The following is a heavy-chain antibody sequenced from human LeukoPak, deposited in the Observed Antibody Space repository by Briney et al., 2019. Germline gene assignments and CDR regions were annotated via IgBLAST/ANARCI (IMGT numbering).Heavy chain of an antibody. J-gene: IGHJ3*02. V-gene: IGHV4-59*08. D-gene: IGHD6-19*01. CDR2: FAYSGTT. CDR3: ARPHSSGWYGVYDI. Sequence: SETLSLTCTVSDGSISSHYWSWIRQPPGKGLEWIGHFAYSGTTSYNASLKSRVTISVDTSKNQFSLKLTSVTAADTAVYYCARPHSSGWYGVYDIWGQGTMVTASS. CDR1: DGSISSHY.